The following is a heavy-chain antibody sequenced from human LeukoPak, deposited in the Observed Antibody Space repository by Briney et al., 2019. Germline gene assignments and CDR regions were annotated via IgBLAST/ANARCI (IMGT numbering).Heavy chain of an antibody. CDR3: ARGATIIGGFIDY. CDR2: ISSSGSTI. V-gene: IGHV3-48*03. Sequence: GGSLRLSCAASGFTFSSYEMNWVRQAPGKGLEWVSYISSSGSTIYYADSVKGRFTISRDNAKNSLYLQMNSLRAEDTAVYYCARGATIIGGFIDYWGQGTLVTVSS. D-gene: IGHD5-12*01. CDR1: GFTFSSYE. J-gene: IGHJ4*02.